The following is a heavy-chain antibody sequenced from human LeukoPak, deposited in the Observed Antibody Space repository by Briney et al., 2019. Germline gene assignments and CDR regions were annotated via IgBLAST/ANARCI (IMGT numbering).Heavy chain of an antibody. CDR2: IIPIFGTA. CDR1: GGTFSSYA. Sequence: ASVKVSCKASGGTFSSYAISWVRQAPGQGLEWMGGIIPIFGTANYAQKFQGRVTITADESTSTAYMELSSLRSEDTAVYYCASFSLCGYSYGQRCLNDAFDIWGQGTMVTVSS. CDR3: ASFSLCGYSYGQRCLNDAFDI. V-gene: IGHV1-69*13. D-gene: IGHD5-18*01. J-gene: IGHJ3*02.